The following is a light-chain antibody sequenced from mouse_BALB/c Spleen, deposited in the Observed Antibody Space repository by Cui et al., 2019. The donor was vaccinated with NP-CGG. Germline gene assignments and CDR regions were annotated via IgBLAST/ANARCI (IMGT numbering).Light chain of an antibody. J-gene: IGLJ1*01. CDR2: GTN. CDR1: TGAVTTSNY. CDR3: ALWYSNHWV. V-gene: IGLV1*01. Sequence: VVTEESALTTSPGETVTLTCRSSTGAVTTSNYANWVQEKPDHLFTGLIGGTNNRVPGVPARFSGSLIGDKAALTITGTQTDDEAIYFCALWYSNHWVFGGGTKLTVL.